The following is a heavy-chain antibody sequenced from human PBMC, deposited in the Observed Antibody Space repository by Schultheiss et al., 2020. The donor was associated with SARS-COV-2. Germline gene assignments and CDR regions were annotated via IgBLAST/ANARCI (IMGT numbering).Heavy chain of an antibody. Sequence: GGSLRLSCAASGFTFSSYGMHWVRQAPGKGLEWVAVISYDGSNKYYADSVKGRFTISRDNSKNTLYLQMNSLRAEDTAVYYCAKDSLEIRARWFDPWGQGTLVTVSS. J-gene: IGHJ5*02. CDR3: AKDSLEIRARWFDP. CDR2: ISYDGSNK. CDR1: GFTFSSYG. V-gene: IGHV3-30*18. D-gene: IGHD3-16*01.